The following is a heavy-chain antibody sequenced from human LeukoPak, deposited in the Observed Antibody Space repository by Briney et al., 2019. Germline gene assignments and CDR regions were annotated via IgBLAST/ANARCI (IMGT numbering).Heavy chain of an antibody. Sequence: ETPSLTCTVSGGSISSTSYYWGWIRQPPGKGLEWIGSIFYSGSPYYNPSLKSRVTISVDTAKNQFSLRLTSVTAADTAVYYCARLKGVPAADYWAQGTLVPVSS. D-gene: IGHD2-2*01. V-gene: IGHV4-39*01. CDR2: IFYSGSP. CDR3: ARLKGVPAADY. CDR1: GGSISSTSYY. J-gene: IGHJ4*02.